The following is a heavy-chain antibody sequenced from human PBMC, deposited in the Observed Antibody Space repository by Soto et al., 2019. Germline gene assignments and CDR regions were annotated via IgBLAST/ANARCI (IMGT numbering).Heavy chain of an antibody. CDR3: ARSRLYSGYDYYPTIGFDP. J-gene: IGHJ5*02. D-gene: IGHD5-12*01. Sequence: QVQLVQSGAEVKKPGASVKVSCKASGYTFTGYYMHWVRQAPGQGLEWMGWINPNSGGTNYAQKFQGRVTMTRETSMSTAYMGLRRLRSDDTDVYYCARSRLYSGYDYYPTIGFDPWGQGNLVTVSS. CDR1: GYTFTGYY. CDR2: INPNSGGT. V-gene: IGHV1-2*02.